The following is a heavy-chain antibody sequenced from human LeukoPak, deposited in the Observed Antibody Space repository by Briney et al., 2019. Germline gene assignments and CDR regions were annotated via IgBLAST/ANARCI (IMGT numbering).Heavy chain of an antibody. CDR2: ISSSRSYL. V-gene: IGHV3-21*01. CDR1: GFTLSRYS. CDR3: ASGITGWDV. D-gene: IGHD1-20*01. Sequence: GGPLRLSCAASGFTLSRYSMNWVRPAAGKGREGVASISSSRSYLFYAASVKGRFTIFRGHAKDPLYLQMNSFNAEDTAVYYCASGITGWDVWGKGTTVTVSS. J-gene: IGHJ6*04.